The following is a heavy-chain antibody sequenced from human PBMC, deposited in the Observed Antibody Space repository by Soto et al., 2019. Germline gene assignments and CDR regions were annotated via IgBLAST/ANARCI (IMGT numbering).Heavy chain of an antibody. V-gene: IGHV3-11*05. D-gene: IGHD6-13*01. CDR2: ISSSTSHT. Sequence: QVQLVESGGGLVKPGGSLRLSCAVSGFTFSDYYMTWIRQAPGKGLEWVSYISSSTSHTNYADSVKGRFTISRDNAKNSLFLQMNSLRAEDTAVYYCARGRGAAADYFDFWGQGTFVTVSS. CDR3: ARGRGAAADYFDF. J-gene: IGHJ4*02. CDR1: GFTFSDYY.